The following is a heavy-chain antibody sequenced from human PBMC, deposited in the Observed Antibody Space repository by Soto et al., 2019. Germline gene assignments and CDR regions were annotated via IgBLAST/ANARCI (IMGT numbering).Heavy chain of an antibody. Sequence: GASVKVSCKASGYRFIDYFMHWVRRAPGQGLEWMGWINPKSGGTKIAQKFQGRTTMTRDTSINTVFMELSRLTSDDTAVYYCARDPERDMGRPPLLGGMDVWGQGTTVTVSS. J-gene: IGHJ6*02. CDR2: INPKSGGT. V-gene: IGHV1-2*02. CDR1: GYRFIDYF. CDR3: ARDPERDMGRPPLLGGMDV. D-gene: IGHD2-15*01.